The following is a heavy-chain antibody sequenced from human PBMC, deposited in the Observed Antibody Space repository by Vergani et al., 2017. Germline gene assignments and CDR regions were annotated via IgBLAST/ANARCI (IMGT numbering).Heavy chain of an antibody. CDR3: ARASLRALVGYYYYMDV. D-gene: IGHD3-16*02. V-gene: IGHV4/OR15-8*01. CDR2: INHSGST. CDR1: FDSIRNLY. Sequence: QVQLQESGPGLVKSSETLSLTCSVSFDSIRNLYCNWIRQPPGKGLEWIGEINHSGSTNYNPSLKNRVSISLDKSKNQFSLWVNSVTAADTAVYFCARASLRALVGYYYYMDVWGKGKTVVVSS. J-gene: IGHJ6*03.